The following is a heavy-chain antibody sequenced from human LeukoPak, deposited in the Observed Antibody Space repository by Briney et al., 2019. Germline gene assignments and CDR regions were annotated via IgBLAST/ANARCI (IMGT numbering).Heavy chain of an antibody. CDR1: GFTFSTYA. CDR2: ISYDGTNK. Sequence: PVGSLRLSCAASGFTFSTYAMHWVRQAPGKELEWLAFISYDGTNKYYADSVKGRFTISRDNSKNTLYLQMNSLRADDTAVYYCASSVYYGSVAYYNFDYWGQGTLVTVSS. J-gene: IGHJ4*02. V-gene: IGHV3-30*14. D-gene: IGHD3-10*01. CDR3: ASSVYYGSVAYYNFDY.